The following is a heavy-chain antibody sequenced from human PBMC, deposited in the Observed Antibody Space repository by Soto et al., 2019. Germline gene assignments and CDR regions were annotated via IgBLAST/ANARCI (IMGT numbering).Heavy chain of an antibody. CDR1: GGSFSGFY. V-gene: IGHV4-34*01. CDR3: ARGPARLTYYYDSSGYYGREDY. Sequence: PSETLSLTCAVYGGSFSGFYWSWVRQPPGKGLEWIGEINHSGSTNYNPSLKSRVTISVDTSKNQFSLKLSSVTAADTAVYYCARGPARLTYYYDSSGYYGREDYWGQGTLGTSPQ. J-gene: IGHJ4*02. CDR2: INHSGST. D-gene: IGHD3-22*01.